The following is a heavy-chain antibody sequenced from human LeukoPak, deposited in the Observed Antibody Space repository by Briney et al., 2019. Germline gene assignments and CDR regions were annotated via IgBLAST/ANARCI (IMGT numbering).Heavy chain of an antibody. V-gene: IGHV3-53*01. CDR3: VRGEWDYDFWSEGDY. Sequence: GGSLRLSCAASGFTFSSYSMNWVRQAPGKGLEWVSVIYSSGNTYYADSVKGRFTISRDNSKNTLYLQMNSLRVEDTAVYYCVRGEWDYDFWSEGDYWGQGTLVTVSS. D-gene: IGHD3-3*01. J-gene: IGHJ4*02. CDR2: IYSSGNT. CDR1: GFTFSSYS.